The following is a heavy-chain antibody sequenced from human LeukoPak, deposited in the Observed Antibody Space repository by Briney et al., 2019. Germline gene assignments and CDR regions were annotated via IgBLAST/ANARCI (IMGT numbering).Heavy chain of an antibody. CDR3: ARSALGDYGSGSYDIGWFDP. J-gene: IGHJ5*02. Sequence: GGSLRLSCAASGLTFSNYAMNWVRQASGKGLEWVSGITDSGRKTYYADSVKGRFTISRDNSENIVYLQMNNLRAEDTAVYYCARSALGDYGSGSYDIGWFDPWGQGTLVTVSS. CDR1: GLTFSNYA. D-gene: IGHD3-10*01. V-gene: IGHV3-23*01. CDR2: ITDSGRKT.